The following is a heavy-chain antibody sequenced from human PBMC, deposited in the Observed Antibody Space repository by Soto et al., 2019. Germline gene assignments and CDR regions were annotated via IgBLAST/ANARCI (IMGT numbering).Heavy chain of an antibody. CDR3: AGTTSYQWYYMDV. J-gene: IGHJ6*03. V-gene: IGHV6-1*01. D-gene: IGHD1-7*01. CDR2: TYYRSRWYN. CDR1: GDSVSSNSAA. Sequence: SQTLSLTCASSGDSVSSNSAAWNWIRQSPSRGLEWLGRTYYRSRWYNDYAVPVRSRITVNVDTSKNQFSLQLTSVTPEDTAVYYCAGTTSYQWYYMDVWGKGTTVTVSS.